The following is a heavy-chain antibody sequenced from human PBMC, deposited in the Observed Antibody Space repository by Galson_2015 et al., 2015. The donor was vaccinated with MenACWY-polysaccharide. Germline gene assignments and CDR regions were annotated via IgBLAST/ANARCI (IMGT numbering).Heavy chain of an antibody. V-gene: IGHV3-30-3*01. CDR3: ARDYCSRTSCYGLDV. D-gene: IGHD2-2*01. Sequence: SLRLSCAASGFTFNSYAMHWVRQAPGKGLEWVAVISYDETNKYYADSVKGRFTISRDNSKNTLYLQMNSLRAEDAAVYYCARDYCSRTSCYGLDVWGHG. CDR2: ISYDETNK. J-gene: IGHJ6*02. CDR1: GFTFNSYA.